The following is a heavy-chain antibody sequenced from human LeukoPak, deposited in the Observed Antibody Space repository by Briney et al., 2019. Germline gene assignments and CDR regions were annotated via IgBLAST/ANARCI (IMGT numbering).Heavy chain of an antibody. D-gene: IGHD3-10*01. J-gene: IGHJ4*02. CDR3: ARVEADRAGGY. V-gene: IGHV1-2*02. Sequence: GASVKVSCKASGYTFSIYYIHWARQAPGQGLEWMGWINPNSGGTNYALNFQGRVTMTRDTSINTAYMELSRLRSDDTAVYYCARVEADRAGGYWGQGTLVTVSS. CDR1: GYTFSIYY. CDR2: INPNSGGT.